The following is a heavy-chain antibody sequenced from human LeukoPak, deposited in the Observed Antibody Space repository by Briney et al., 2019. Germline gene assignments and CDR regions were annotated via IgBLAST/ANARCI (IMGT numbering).Heavy chain of an antibody. D-gene: IGHD3-22*01. CDR2: IIPIFGTA. CDR1: GGTFSSYA. CDR3: AGHYCDSSGPYGGFDY. Sequence: SVKVSCKASGGTFSSYAISWVRQAPGQGLEWMGGIIPIFGTANYAQKFQGRVTITADESTSTAYMELSSLRSEDTAVYYCAGHYCDSSGPYGGFDYWGQGTLVTVSS. J-gene: IGHJ4*02. V-gene: IGHV1-69*13.